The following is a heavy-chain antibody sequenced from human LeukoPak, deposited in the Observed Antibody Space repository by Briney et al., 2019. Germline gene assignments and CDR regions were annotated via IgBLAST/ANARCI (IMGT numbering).Heavy chain of an antibody. D-gene: IGHD5-18*01. V-gene: IGHV1-69*01. CDR2: IIPIFGTA. CDR3: ARATAIDTHFDY. J-gene: IGHJ4*02. Sequence: GASVKVSCKASGGTFSSYAINWVRQAPGQGLEWLGGIIPIFGTANYAQKFQGRVTITADESTSTAYMELSSLRSEDTAVYYCARATAIDTHFDYWGQGTLVTVSS. CDR1: GGTFSSYA.